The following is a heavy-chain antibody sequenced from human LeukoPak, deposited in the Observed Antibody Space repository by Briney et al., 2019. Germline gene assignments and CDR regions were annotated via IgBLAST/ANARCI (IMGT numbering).Heavy chain of an antibody. CDR1: GFDFSTYG. Sequence: PGRSLRLSCAASGFDFSTYGMHWVHQAPGKGLEWVALMWYDGSNEYYGDSVKGRFIISRDNSRNTLYLQMSSLRVEDTAVYYCVRDLDQNDFWSGYWPDAADSWGQGTMVFVSS. V-gene: IGHV3-33*01. CDR3: VRDLDQNDFWSGYWPDAADS. CDR2: MWYDGSNE. D-gene: IGHD3-3*01. J-gene: IGHJ3*02.